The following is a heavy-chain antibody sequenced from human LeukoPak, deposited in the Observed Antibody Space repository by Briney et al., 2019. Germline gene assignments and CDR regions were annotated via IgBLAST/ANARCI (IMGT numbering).Heavy chain of an antibody. CDR3: ARTRYSSGWYYYYGMDV. CDR2: IYTSGST. CDR1: GGSISSYY. V-gene: IGHV4-4*07. Sequence: SETLSLTCTVSGGSISSYYWSWIRQPAGKELEWIGRIYTSGSTNYNPSLKSRVTMSVDTSKNQFSLKLSSVTAADTAVYYCARTRYSSGWYYYYGMDVWGQGTTVTVSS. D-gene: IGHD6-19*01. J-gene: IGHJ6*02.